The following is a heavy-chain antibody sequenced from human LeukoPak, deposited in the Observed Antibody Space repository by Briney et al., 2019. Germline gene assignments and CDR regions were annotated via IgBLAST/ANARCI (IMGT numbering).Heavy chain of an antibody. CDR2: ISAYNGNT. CDR3: AREAAYYYDSSGYYCRYFDL. CDR1: GYTFTGYY. D-gene: IGHD3-22*01. Sequence: ASVKVSCKASGYTFTGYYMHWVRQAPGQGLEWMGWISAYNGNTNYAQKLQGRVTMTTDTSTSTAYMELRSLRSDDTAVYYCAREAAYYYDSSGYYCRYFDLWGRGTLVTVSS. J-gene: IGHJ2*01. V-gene: IGHV1-18*04.